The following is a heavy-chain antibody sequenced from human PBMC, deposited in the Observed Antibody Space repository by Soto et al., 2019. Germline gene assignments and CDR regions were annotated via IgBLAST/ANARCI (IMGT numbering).Heavy chain of an antibody. CDR3: ARGGGGGLFDP. V-gene: IGHV3-11*06. CDR1: GFSFSDSY. J-gene: IGHJ5*02. D-gene: IGHD2-21*01. CDR2: ISPRSTFR. Sequence: PGGSLRLSCATSGFSFSDSYMSWIRQAPGKGLEWISYISPRSTFRDYAESVKGRFTISRDSVKNSLYLQMNNLTAGDTGVYYCARGGGGGLFDPWGHGSLVTVSS.